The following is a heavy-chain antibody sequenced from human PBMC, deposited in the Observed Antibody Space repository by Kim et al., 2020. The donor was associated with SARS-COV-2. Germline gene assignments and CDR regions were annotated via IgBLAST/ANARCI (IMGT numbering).Heavy chain of an antibody. D-gene: IGHD3-10*01. Sequence: SGPTLVNPTQTLTLTCTFSGFSLSTSGMCVSWIRQPPGKALEWLTRIDWDDDKYYITSLKTRLTTSKDTSKNQVVLTMTNMDPVDTATYYCARIETNGSGSFDYWGQGTLVTVSS. V-gene: IGHV2-70*11. CDR3: ARIETNGSGSFDY. CDR2: IDWDDDK. CDR1: GFSLSTSGMC. J-gene: IGHJ4*02.